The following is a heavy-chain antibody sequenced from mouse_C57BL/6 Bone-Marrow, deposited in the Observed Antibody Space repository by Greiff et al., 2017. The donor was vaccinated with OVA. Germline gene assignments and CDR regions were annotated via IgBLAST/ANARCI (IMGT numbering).Heavy chain of an antibody. D-gene: IGHD2-3*01. V-gene: IGHV1-4*01. Sequence: QVQLQQSGAELARPGASVKMSCKASGYTFTSYTMHWVKQRPGQGLEWIGYINPSSGYTKYNQKFKDQATLTADKSSSTAYMQLSSLTSEDAAVYYCAREWLLDYWGQGTTLTVSS. CDR1: GYTFTSYT. J-gene: IGHJ2*01. CDR3: AREWLLDY. CDR2: INPSSGYT.